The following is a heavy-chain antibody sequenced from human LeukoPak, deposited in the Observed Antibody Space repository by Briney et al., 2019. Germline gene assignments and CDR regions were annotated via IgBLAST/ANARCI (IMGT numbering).Heavy chain of an antibody. Sequence: GGSLRLSCAASGFTFSSYGMHWVRQAPGKGLEWVAVISYDGSNKYYADSVKGRFTISRDNSKNTLYLQMNSLRAEDTAVYYCAKGVVSSLNYYYMDVWGKGTTVTVSS. CDR2: ISYDGSNK. D-gene: IGHD2-2*01. CDR3: AKGVVSSLNYYYMDV. CDR1: GFTFSSYG. J-gene: IGHJ6*03. V-gene: IGHV3-30*18.